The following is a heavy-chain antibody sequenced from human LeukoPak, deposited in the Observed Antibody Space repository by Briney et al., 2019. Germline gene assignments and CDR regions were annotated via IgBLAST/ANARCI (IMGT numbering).Heavy chain of an antibody. CDR3: AKGGGGSGWDDAFDI. D-gene: IGHD6-19*01. Sequence: PGRSLRLSCAASGFTFSSHGMHWVRQAPGKGLEWVAVISYDGSNKYYADSVKGRFTISRDNSKNTLYLQMNSLRAEDTAVYYCAKGGGGSGWDDAFDIWGQGTMVTVSS. CDR2: ISYDGSNK. V-gene: IGHV3-30*18. CDR1: GFTFSSHG. J-gene: IGHJ3*02.